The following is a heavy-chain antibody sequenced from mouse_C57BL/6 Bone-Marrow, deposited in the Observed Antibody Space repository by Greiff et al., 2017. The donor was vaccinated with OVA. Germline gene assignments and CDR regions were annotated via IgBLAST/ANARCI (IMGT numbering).Heavy chain of an antibody. CDR3: AREGRLEWFAY. D-gene: IGHD1-1*01. J-gene: IGHJ3*01. V-gene: IGHV1-81*01. CDR2: IYPRSGNT. Sequence: VKLQESGAELARPGASVKLSCKASGYTFTSYGISWVKQRTGQGLEWIGEIYPRSGNTYYNEKFKGKATLTADKSSSTAYMELRSLTSEDSAVYFCAREGRLEWFAYWGQGTLVTVSA. CDR1: GYTFTSYG.